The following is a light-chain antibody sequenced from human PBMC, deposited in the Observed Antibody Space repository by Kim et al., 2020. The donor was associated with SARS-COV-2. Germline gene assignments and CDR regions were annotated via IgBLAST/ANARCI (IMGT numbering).Light chain of an antibody. Sequence: VSPGQTASITCSGEKLGDKYACWYQQKPGQSPVLVIYQDSKRPSGIPERFSGSNSGNTATLTISGTQAMDEADYYCQAWDSSTGVFGGGTKLTVL. CDR1: KLGDKY. J-gene: IGLJ3*02. V-gene: IGLV3-1*01. CDR2: QDS. CDR3: QAWDSSTGV.